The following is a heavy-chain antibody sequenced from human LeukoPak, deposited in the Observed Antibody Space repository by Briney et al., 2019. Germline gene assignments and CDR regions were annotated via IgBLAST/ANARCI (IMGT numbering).Heavy chain of an antibody. D-gene: IGHD5-18*01. V-gene: IGHV3-53*04. CDR3: ARVGGYSYGYYFDY. Sequence: GGSLRLSCAASGFTVSSNYMSWVRQAPGKGLEWVSVIYSGGSTYYADSVKGRFTISRHNSKNTLYLQMNSLRAEATAVYYCARVGGYSYGYYFDYWGQGTLVTVSS. J-gene: IGHJ4*02. CDR1: GFTVSSNY. CDR2: IYSGGST.